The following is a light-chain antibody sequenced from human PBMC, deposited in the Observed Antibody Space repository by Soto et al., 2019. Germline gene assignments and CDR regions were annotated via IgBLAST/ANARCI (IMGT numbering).Light chain of an antibody. J-gene: IGLJ2*01. V-gene: IGLV2-8*01. CDR1: SSDVGGYDY. Sequence: QSALTQPPSASGSPGQSVTLSCTGTSSDVGGYDYVSWYQQHPGKAPKLMIYEVNKRPSGVPDRVSGSKSGNTASLTVSGLQAEDEADYYCSSYGGSNNLVFGGGTQLTVL. CDR3: SSYGGSNNLV. CDR2: EVN.